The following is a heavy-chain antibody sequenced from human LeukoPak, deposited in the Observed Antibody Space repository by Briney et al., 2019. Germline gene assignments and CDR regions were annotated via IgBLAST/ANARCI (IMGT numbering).Heavy chain of an antibody. CDR1: GFTFSNYI. CDR2: ISGSGGTT. D-gene: IGHD1-26*01. CDR3: AKGLGVGALAQFDY. V-gene: IGHV3-23*01. J-gene: IGHJ4*02. Sequence: RPGGSLRLSCAASGFTFSNYIMSWVRQAPGKGLEWVSVISGSGGTTYYADSVKGRFTTSGDNSRNTMYLQMNSLRAEGTAVYYCAKGLGVGALAQFDYWGQGTLVTVSS.